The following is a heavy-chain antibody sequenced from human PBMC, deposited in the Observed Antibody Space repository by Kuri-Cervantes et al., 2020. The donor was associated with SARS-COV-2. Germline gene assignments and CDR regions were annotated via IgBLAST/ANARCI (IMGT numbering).Heavy chain of an antibody. Sequence: GESLKISCAASGFIFNDYCMGWIRQAPGKGLEWVSYISSSGNNMYYADSVKGRFIISRDDAKNSLHLQMNSLRAEDTAVYYCARAASGSYYGAFDIWGQGTMVTVSS. CDR2: ISSSGNNM. J-gene: IGHJ3*02. CDR3: ARAASGSYYGAFDI. V-gene: IGHV3-11*04. D-gene: IGHD1-26*01. CDR1: GFIFNDYC.